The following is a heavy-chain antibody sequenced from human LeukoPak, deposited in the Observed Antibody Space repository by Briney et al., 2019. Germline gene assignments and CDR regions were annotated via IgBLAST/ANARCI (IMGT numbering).Heavy chain of an antibody. V-gene: IGHV4-30-2*01. D-gene: IGHD6-13*01. J-gene: IGHJ4*02. CDR2: IYHSGST. Sequence: SQTLSLTCAVSGGSISSGGYSWSWIRQPPGKGLEWIGYIYHSGSTYYNPSLKSRVTISVDRSKNQFSLKLSSVTAADTAVYYCARVLQRLVFDYWGQGTLVTVSS. CDR3: ARVLQRLVFDY. CDR1: GGSISSGGYS.